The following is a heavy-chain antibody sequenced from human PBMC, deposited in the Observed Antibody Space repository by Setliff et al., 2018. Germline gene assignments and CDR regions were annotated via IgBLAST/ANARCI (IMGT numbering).Heavy chain of an antibody. CDR3: ARDRGGTNPWFDF. J-gene: IGHJ5*01. CDR2: IYNIGET. D-gene: IGHD3-10*01. V-gene: IGHV3-53*01. CDR1: GGPSSGAS. Sequence: PSETLSLTCTVSGGPSSGASIWSWIRQPPGKGLEWVSVIYNIGETRYADSVKGRFTISRDKSKNTLYLHLSSLRVEDTATYYCARDRGGTNPWFDFWGQGTLVTVSS.